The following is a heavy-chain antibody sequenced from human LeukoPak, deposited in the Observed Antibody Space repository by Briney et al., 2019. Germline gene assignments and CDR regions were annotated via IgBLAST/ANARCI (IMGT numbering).Heavy chain of an antibody. Sequence: GRSLRLSCAASGFTFSSYGMHWVRQAPGKGLEWVAVISYDGSNKYYADSVKGRFTISRDNSKNTLYLQMNSLRAEDTVVYYCAKGHPLGIAAAGPDYYYYGMDVWSQGTTVTVSS. CDR3: AKGHPLGIAAAGPDYYYYGMDV. CDR1: GFTFSSYG. CDR2: ISYDGSNK. D-gene: IGHD6-13*01. V-gene: IGHV3-30*18. J-gene: IGHJ6*02.